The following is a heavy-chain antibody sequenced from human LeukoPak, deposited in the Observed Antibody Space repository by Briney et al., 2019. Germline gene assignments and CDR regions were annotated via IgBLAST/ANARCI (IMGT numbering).Heavy chain of an antibody. CDR2: INGDGSST. J-gene: IGHJ4*02. V-gene: IGHV3-74*01. D-gene: IGHD1-26*01. CDR1: GFTLSSNW. Sequence: GGSLRLSCAASGFTLSSNWMHWVRQAPGKGLVWVSPINGDGSSTSYADSVKGRFTISRDNAKNMLYLQMNSLRAEDTAVYYCARDRGSTEFDYWGQGTLVTVSS. CDR3: ARDRGSTEFDY.